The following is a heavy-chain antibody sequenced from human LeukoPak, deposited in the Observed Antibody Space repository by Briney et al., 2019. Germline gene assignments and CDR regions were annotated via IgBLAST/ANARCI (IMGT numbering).Heavy chain of an antibody. CDR3: AREAEGTTYYDFWSGFGPSGEFDY. CDR1: GGSFSGYY. J-gene: IGHJ4*02. CDR2: INHSGST. D-gene: IGHD3-3*01. Sequence: SETLSLTCAVYGGSFSGYYWSWIRQPPGKGLEWIGEINHSGSTNYNPSLKSRVTISVDTSKNQFSLKLSSVTAADTAVYYCAREAEGTTYYDFWSGFGPSGEFDYWGQGTLVTVSS. V-gene: IGHV4-34*01.